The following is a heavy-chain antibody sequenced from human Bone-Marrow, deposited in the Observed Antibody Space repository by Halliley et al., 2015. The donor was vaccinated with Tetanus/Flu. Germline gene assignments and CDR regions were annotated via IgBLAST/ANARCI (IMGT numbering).Heavy chain of an antibody. D-gene: IGHD2-15*01. V-gene: IGHV4-4*07. J-gene: IGHJ5*02. CDR3: ARDPGRYCSGGSCYLPRWFDP. CDR2: GDT. Sequence: GDTNYTPSLKSRVSMSIVTSKNQFSLRLTSVTAADTAVYFCARDPGRYCSGGSCYLPRWFDPWGQGTLVTVSS.